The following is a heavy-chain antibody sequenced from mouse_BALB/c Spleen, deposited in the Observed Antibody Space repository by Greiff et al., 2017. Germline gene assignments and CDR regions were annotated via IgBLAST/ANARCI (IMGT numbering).Heavy chain of an antibody. CDR2: IDPANGNT. Sequence: EVQLHQSGAELVKPGASVKLSCTASGFNIKDTYMHWVKQRPEQGLEWIGRIDPANGNTKYDPKFQGKATITADTSSNTAYLQLSSLTSEDTAVYYCARANWDVGAMDYWGQGTSVTVSS. D-gene: IGHD4-1*01. CDR3: ARANWDVGAMDY. V-gene: IGHV14-3*02. J-gene: IGHJ4*01. CDR1: GFNIKDTY.